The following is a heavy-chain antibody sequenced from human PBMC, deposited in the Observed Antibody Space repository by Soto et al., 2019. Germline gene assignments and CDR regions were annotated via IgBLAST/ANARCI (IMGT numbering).Heavy chain of an antibody. J-gene: IGHJ4*02. Sequence: WETLSLTCTVSGGSVTNSSYYWGWIRQSPGKGLEWIGSVYYRGRIYSKSSVKSRVTISVDTSKNRFSLSLNSVTASDTAVYFCVSQRTTVPTQAYFDYWGPGALVTVSS. V-gene: IGHV4-39*01. CDR3: VSQRTTVPTQAYFDY. D-gene: IGHD4-17*01. CDR2: VYYRGRI. CDR1: GGSVTNSSYY.